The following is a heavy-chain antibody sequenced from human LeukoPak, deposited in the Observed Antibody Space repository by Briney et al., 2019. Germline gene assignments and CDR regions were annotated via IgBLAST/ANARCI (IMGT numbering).Heavy chain of an antibody. J-gene: IGHJ4*02. V-gene: IGHV3-23*01. Sequence: GGSLRLXCAASGFTFSSYAMSWVRQAPGKVLEWVSAISGSGGSTYYADSVKGRFTISRDNSKDTLYPQMNSLRAEDTAVYYCAKVKGYGDYVVDYWGQGTLVTVSS. CDR1: GFTFSSYA. CDR2: ISGSGGST. D-gene: IGHD4-17*01. CDR3: AKVKGYGDYVVDY.